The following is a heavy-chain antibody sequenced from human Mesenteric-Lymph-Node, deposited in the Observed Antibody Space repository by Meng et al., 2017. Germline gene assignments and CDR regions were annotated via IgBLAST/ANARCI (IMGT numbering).Heavy chain of an antibody. J-gene: IGHJ4*02. V-gene: IGHV3-23*01. CDR3: AKGLRGTYDY. CDR2: ISGSDGST. CDR1: GFTLSNYA. Sequence: EVQLLESGGGLVQPGGSLRLSCTASGFTLSNYAMTWVRQAPGKGLEWTSSISGSDGSTYYADSVKGRFTISRDNSKNTLYLQMNSLRAEDTVLYYCAKGLRGTYDYWGQGTLVTVSS. D-gene: IGHD1-26*01.